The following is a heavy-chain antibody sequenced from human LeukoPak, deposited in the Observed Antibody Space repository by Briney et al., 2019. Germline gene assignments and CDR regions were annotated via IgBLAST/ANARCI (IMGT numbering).Heavy chain of an antibody. V-gene: IGHV4-34*01. J-gene: IGHJ6*03. CDR1: GGSISSYY. Sequence: PSETLSLTCTVSGGSISSYYWSWIRQPPGKGLEWIGEINHSGSTNYNPSLKSRVTISVDTSKNQFSLKLSSVTAADTAVYYCARGKNKGYYNYYYYMDVWGKGTTVTVSS. CDR3: ARGKNKGYYNYYYYMDV. CDR2: INHSGST.